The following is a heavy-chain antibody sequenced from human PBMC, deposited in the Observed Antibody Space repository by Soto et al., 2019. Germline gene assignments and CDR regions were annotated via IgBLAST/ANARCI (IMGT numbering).Heavy chain of an antibody. CDR1: GFTFSSYS. CDR2: ISSSSSYI. V-gene: IGHV3-21*01. D-gene: IGHD3-10*01. J-gene: IGHJ2*01. CDR3: ARATTVYYGSGEFDL. Sequence: EVQLVESGGGLVKPGGSLRLSCAASGFTFSSYSMNWVRQAPGKGLEWVSSISSSSSYIYYADSVKGRFTISRDNAENSLYLQMNSLRAEDTAVYYCARATTVYYGSGEFDLWGRGTLVTVSS.